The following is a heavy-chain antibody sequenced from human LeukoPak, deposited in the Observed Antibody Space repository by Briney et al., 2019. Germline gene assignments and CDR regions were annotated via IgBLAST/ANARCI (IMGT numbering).Heavy chain of an antibody. CDR2: TNTDGTST. J-gene: IGHJ4*02. Sequence: GGSLRLSCAASGFTFTSYWMHWVRQAPRKGLEWLSRTNTDGTSTAFADSVKGRFTVSRDNAKNTVYLQMNSLRAEDTAVYYCARDSYKNIDYWGQGLLVTVSS. CDR3: ARDSYKNIDY. CDR1: GFTFTSYW. V-gene: IGHV3-74*03. D-gene: IGHD1-1*01.